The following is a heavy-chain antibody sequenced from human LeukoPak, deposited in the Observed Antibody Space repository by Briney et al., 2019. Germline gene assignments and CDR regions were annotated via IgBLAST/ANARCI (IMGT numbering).Heavy chain of an antibody. CDR2: IFYSGTT. CDR1: GGSLSTNSYY. CDR3: AGRDPRNRDAFDI. V-gene: IGHV4-39*01. Sequence: PSETLSLTCTVSGGSLSTNSYYWGWIRQPPGKGLEWFGSIFYSGTTYYNPSTNSRVTISGDTSKNQFSLKLSSVTAADTTVYYCAGRDPRNRDAFDIWGQGTMVTVSS. J-gene: IGHJ3*02. D-gene: IGHD1-14*01.